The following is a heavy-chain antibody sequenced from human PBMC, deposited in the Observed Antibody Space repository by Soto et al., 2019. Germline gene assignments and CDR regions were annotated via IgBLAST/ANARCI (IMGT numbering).Heavy chain of an antibody. Sequence: VKVSCKASGFTFTSSAVQWVRQARGQRLEWIGWIVVGSGNTNYAQKFQERVTITRDMSTSTAYMELSSLRSEDTAVYYCAADILLWFGVPTTAFDYWGQGTLVTVSS. D-gene: IGHD3-10*01. J-gene: IGHJ4*02. CDR1: GFTFTSSA. CDR2: IVVGSGNT. CDR3: AADILLWFGVPTTAFDY. V-gene: IGHV1-58*01.